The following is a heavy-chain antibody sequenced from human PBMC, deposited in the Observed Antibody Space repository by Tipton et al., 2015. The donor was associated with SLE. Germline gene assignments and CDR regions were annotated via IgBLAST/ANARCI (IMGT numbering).Heavy chain of an antibody. V-gene: IGHV3-7*01. CDR3: ARDAPTASDNNLFGNYYGMDV. Sequence: SLRLSCAASGIPFRSYWMSWVRQAPGKGLEWVANIKQEGSEKYYVDSVKGRFTITRDNARKSLYLQMNSLRAEDTAVYYCARDAPTASDNNLFGNYYGMDVWGQGTTVTVSS. CDR2: IKQEGSEK. CDR1: GIPFRSYW. D-gene: IGHD1-14*01. J-gene: IGHJ6*02.